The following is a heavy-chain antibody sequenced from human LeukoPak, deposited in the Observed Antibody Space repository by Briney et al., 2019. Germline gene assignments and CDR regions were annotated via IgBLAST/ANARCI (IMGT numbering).Heavy chain of an antibody. J-gene: IGHJ4*02. CDR2: IYYSGST. V-gene: IGHV4-39*07. CDR1: GGSISSSSYY. D-gene: IGHD1-26*01. CDR3: ASTSGSYYGLFDY. Sequence: SETLSLTCTVSGGSISSSSYYWGWIRQPPGKGLEWIGSIYYSGSTYYNPSLKSRVTISVDTSKNQFSLKLSSVTAADTAVCYCASTSGSYYGLFDYWGQGTLVTVSS.